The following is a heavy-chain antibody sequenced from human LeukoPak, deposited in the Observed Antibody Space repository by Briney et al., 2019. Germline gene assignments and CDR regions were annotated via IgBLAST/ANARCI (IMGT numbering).Heavy chain of an antibody. D-gene: IGHD3-22*01. CDR2: ISAYNGNT. J-gene: IGHJ4*02. CDR1: GYTFTSYG. Sequence: ASVKVSCKASGYTFTSYGISWVRQAPGQGLEWMGWISAYNGNTNYAQKLQGRVTMTTDTSTSTAYMELRSLRSDDTAVYYCARVWYRYYDSSGYSNFDYWGQGTLVTVSS. CDR3: ARVWYRYYDSSGYSNFDY. V-gene: IGHV1-18*01.